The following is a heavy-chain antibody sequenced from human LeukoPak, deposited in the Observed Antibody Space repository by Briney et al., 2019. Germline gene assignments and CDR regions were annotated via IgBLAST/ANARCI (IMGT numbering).Heavy chain of an antibody. CDR1: GFTFNNFA. CDR2: TSGSGGST. V-gene: IGHV3-23*01. D-gene: IGHD3-3*01. J-gene: IGHJ4*02. Sequence: GGSLRLSCAASGFTFNNFAMSWVRQAPGKGLEWVSATSGSGGSTYYADSVKGRFTISRDNSKNTLYLQMNSLRADDTALYYCAKRRSYDFWSGYYYDYWGRGTPVTVSS. CDR3: AKRRSYDFWSGYYYDY.